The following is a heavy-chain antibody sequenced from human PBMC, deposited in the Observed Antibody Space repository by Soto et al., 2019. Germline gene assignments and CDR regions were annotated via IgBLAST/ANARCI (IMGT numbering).Heavy chain of an antibody. CDR2: IFYNGTT. V-gene: IGHV4-31*03. CDR3: AREPRLFIWFGELHD. CDR1: GGSISSPNFY. J-gene: IGHJ4*02. D-gene: IGHD3-10*01. Sequence: QVQLQESGPGLVKPSQTLSLTCTVSGGSISSPNFYWSWIRHHPGKGLEWIGNIFYNGTTYYNPSLKNRVSIFVDTSKNQFTQRPTPETAADTALYYCAREPRLFIWFGELHDRGRGTLVSVSS.